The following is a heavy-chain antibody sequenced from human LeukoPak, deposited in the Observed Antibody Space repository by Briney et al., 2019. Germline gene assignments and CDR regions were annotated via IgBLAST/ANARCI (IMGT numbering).Heavy chain of an antibody. CDR2: ISGSGGST. J-gene: IGHJ4*02. CDR3: AKDHLRGVGLDY. D-gene: IGHD3-16*01. CDR1: GFTFSSYA. V-gene: IGHV3-23*01. Sequence: GGSLRLSCAASGFTFSSYAMSWVRQAPGKGLEWVSAISGSGGSTYYADSVKGRFTISRDNSKNTLYLQMNSLRAEDTAEYYCAKDHLRGVGLDYWGQGTLVTVSS.